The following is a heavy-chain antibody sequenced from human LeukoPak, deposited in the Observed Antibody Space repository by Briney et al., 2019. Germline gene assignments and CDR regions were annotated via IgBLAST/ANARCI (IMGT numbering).Heavy chain of an antibody. CDR1: GGSISSSNW. J-gene: IGHJ4*02. CDR2: IYHSGST. Sequence: SGTPSLTCAVSGGSISSSNWWSWVRQPPGKGLEWIGEIYHSGSTNYNPSLKSRVTISVDKSKNQFSLKLSSVTAADTAVYYCARDVRSQGAVAGFDYWGQGTLVTVSS. CDR3: ARDVRSQGAVAGFDY. D-gene: IGHD6-19*01. V-gene: IGHV4-4*02.